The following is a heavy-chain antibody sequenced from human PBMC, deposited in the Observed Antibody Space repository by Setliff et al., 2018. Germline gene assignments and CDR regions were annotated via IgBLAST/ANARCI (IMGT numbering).Heavy chain of an antibody. CDR3: ANYEQRPRNLDY. J-gene: IGHJ4*02. V-gene: IGHV3-23*05. CDR1: GFTISGYA. D-gene: IGHD6-25*01. Sequence: GGSLRLSCVGSGFTISGYAMTWVRQVPGKGLEWISSIKDSDYSTYYADSVKGRFTISRDNSKNTLYLQMNGLRAEDSALYYCANYEQRPRNLDYWGQGTLVTVSS. CDR2: IKDSDYST.